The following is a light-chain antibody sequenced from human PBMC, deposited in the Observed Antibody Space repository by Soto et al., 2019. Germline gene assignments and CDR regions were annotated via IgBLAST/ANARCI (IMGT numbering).Light chain of an antibody. CDR1: QSVGSG. CDR3: QQRSNWPPRFT. CDR2: DIF. Sequence: EIVMTQSPATLSASPGERATLSCRAIQSVGSGLAWYQQKPGQAPRLVIYDIFTRATGVPTRISGSGSGTDFTLTISSLEPEDFAVYYCQQRSNWPPRFTYGPGTKVDIK. J-gene: IGKJ3*01. V-gene: IGKV3-11*01.